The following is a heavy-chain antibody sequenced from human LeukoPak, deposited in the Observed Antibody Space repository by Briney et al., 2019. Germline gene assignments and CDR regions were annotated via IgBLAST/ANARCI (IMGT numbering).Heavy chain of an antibody. J-gene: IGHJ4*02. CDR1: GFTFSSYW. V-gene: IGHV3-7*01. CDR3: ARWALYYYDTSGSYYFDH. Sequence: GGSLRLSCAASGFTFSSYWMSWVRQAPGKGLEWVASIKQDGSEKYYVDSVQGRFTISRDNAKNSVFLQMNSLRAEDTAVYHCARWALYYYDTSGSYYFDHWGQGTLVTVSS. CDR2: IKQDGSEK. D-gene: IGHD3-22*01.